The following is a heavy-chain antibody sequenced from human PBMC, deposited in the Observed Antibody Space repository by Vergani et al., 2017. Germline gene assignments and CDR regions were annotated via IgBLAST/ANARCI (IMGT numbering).Heavy chain of an antibody. V-gene: IGHV4-61*02. CDR2: IHTGGST. CDR3: ARSRPYCTSGSCPAI. CDR1: GGSINPSSSF. Sequence: QLQLQESGPGLVKPSETLSLICTVSGGSINPSSSFWSWIRQPAGKGPEWIGHIHTGGSTDLNPSFKSRVSISVDTSTSQFSLKLNSVTVADTAVYYCARSRPYCTSGSCPAIWGQGTLVTVSS. J-gene: IGHJ4*02. D-gene: IGHD2-15*01.